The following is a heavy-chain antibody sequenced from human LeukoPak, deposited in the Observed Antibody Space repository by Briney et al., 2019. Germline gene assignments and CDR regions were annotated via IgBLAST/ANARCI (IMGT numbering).Heavy chain of an antibody. CDR3: TREYYDFWSGYQEGSDY. Sequence: GGSLRLSCTASGFTFGDYAMSWFRQAPGKGLEWVGFIRSKAYGGTTEYAASVKGRFTISRDDSKSIAYLQMNSLKTEDTAVYYCTREYYDFWSGYQEGSDYWGRGTLVTVSP. CDR1: GFTFGDYA. CDR2: IRSKAYGGTT. J-gene: IGHJ4*02. D-gene: IGHD3-3*01. V-gene: IGHV3-49*03.